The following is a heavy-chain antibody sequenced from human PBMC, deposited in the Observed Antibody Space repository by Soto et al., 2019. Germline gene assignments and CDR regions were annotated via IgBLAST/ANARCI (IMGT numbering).Heavy chain of an antibody. Sequence: TLSLTCTVSGGSISSSSYYLGWIRQPPGKGLEWIGSIYYSGSTYYNPSLKSRVTISVDTSKNQFSLKLSSVTAADTAVYYCARSLTTVVTMCFWGQGTTVTVSS. J-gene: IGHJ6*02. CDR1: GGSISSSSYY. V-gene: IGHV4-39*01. CDR3: ARSLTTVVTMCF. CDR2: IYYSGST. D-gene: IGHD4-17*01.